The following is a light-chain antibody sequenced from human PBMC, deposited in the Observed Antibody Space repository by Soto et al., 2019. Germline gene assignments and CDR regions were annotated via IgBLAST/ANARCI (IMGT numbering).Light chain of an antibody. Sequence: EIVLTQSPGHLSLSPGERATLSCRASQSVSSRLAWYQQRPGQAPRLLISGASSRATGIPDRFSGSGSGTDFTLTISRLEPEDFALYYCQHYAHNSPITFGQGTRLEIK. CDR2: GAS. J-gene: IGKJ5*01. CDR3: QHYAHNSPIT. V-gene: IGKV3-20*01. CDR1: QSVSSR.